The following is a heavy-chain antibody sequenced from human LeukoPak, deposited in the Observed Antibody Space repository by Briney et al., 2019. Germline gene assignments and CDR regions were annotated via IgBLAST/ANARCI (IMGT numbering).Heavy chain of an antibody. CDR1: GFTFDDYA. V-gene: IGHV3-9*01. J-gene: IGHJ6*02. D-gene: IGHD6-13*01. CDR3: AKSAGIAQYYYYGMDV. Sequence: GGSLRLSCAASGFTFDDYAMHWVRQAPGKGLDWASGITWNSGTIVYADSVKGRFTISRDNAKNSLYLQMNTLRAEDTALYYCAKSAGIAQYYYYGMDVWGQGTTVTVSS. CDR2: ITWNSGTI.